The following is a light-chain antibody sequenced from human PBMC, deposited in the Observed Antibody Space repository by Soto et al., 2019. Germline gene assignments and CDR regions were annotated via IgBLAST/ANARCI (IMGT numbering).Light chain of an antibody. CDR1: QSVSSN. Sequence: EIVMTQSPASLSVSPGERATLSCRASQSVSSNLAWYQQKPGQAPRLLIYAASTRATGIPARFSGSGSGTDFTLTITRLEPEDFAVFYCQQYGSSEIIFGQGTRLEIK. CDR2: AAS. CDR3: QQYGSSEII. V-gene: IGKV3D-15*01. J-gene: IGKJ5*01.